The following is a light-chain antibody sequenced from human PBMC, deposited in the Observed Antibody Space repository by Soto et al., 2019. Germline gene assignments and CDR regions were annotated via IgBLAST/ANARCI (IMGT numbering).Light chain of an antibody. V-gene: IGLV2-11*01. CDR3: CSYAGSYTHV. CDR2: DVI. Sequence: QSALTQPHSVSGSPGQSVTISCTGTSSDVGTYTYVSWYQQHPGKAPKLIIYDVIKRPSGVPDRFSGSKSGNTASLTISGLQAEDEADYYCCSYAGSYTHVFGTGTKVTVL. CDR1: SSDVGTYTY. J-gene: IGLJ1*01.